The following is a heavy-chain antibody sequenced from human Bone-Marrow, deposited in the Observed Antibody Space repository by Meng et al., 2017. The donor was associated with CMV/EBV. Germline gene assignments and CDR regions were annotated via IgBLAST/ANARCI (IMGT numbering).Heavy chain of an antibody. Sequence: LTFSSYAMNWVRQAPGKGLEWVAVISDDGSNKYYEDSVKGRFTISRDNSKNTLYLQMNSLRAEDTAVYYCARDQRRYCSSTSCSVFDYWGQGTLVTVSS. J-gene: IGHJ4*02. CDR2: ISDDGSNK. D-gene: IGHD2-2*01. CDR3: ARDQRRYCSSTSCSVFDY. CDR1: LTFSSYA. V-gene: IGHV3-30*04.